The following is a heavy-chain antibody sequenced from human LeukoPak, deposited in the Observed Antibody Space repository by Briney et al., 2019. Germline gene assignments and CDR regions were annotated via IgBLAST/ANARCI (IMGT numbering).Heavy chain of an antibody. CDR2: IYYSGST. CDR1: GGSISSSSYY. CDR3: ASGYYDSSGYYGAFDI. Sequence: SETLSLTCTVSGGSISSSSYYWGWIRQPPGKGLEWIGSIYYSGSTYYNPSLKSRVTISVDTSKNQFSLKLSSVTAADTAVYYCASGYYDSSGYYGAFDIWGQGTMVTVSS. J-gene: IGHJ3*02. D-gene: IGHD3-22*01. V-gene: IGHV4-39*07.